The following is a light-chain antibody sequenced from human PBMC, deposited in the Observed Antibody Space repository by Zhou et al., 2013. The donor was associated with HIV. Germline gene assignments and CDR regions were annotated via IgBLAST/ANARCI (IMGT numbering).Light chain of an antibody. CDR1: QGIGSW. CDR3: QQANSFPWT. V-gene: IGKV1-12*02. Sequence: DIQMTQSPSSVSASIGDRVTISCRASQGIGSWLAWFQQKPGKAPKLLIFAASSLQSGVPSRFSGSGSGTEFTLSISSLQPEDFATYYCQQANSFPWTFGQGTKVEVK. J-gene: IGKJ1*01. CDR2: AAS.